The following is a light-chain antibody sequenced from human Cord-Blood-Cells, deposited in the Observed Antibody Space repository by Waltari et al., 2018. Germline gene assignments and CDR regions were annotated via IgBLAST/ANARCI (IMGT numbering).Light chain of an antibody. V-gene: IGKV1-5*03. J-gene: IGKJ1*01. Sequence: DIQMTQSRSTLSASVGDRVTITCRARQRISRWLAWYQQKPGKSPKLLIYKASSLESGVPSRFSGSGSGTEFTLTISSLQPDDFATYYCQQYNSYSRTFGHGTKVEIK. CDR3: QQYNSYSRT. CDR2: KAS. CDR1: QRISRW.